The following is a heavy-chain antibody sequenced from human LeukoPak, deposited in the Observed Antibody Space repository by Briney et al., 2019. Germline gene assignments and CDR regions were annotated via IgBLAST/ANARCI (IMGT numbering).Heavy chain of an antibody. D-gene: IGHD3-22*01. CDR1: GFTFSSYS. CDR2: ISSSSSYI. CDR3: ARDLKRRVYYDSSGSDDAFDI. Sequence: GSLRLSCAASGFTFSSYSMNWVRQAPGKGLEWVSSISSSSSYIYYADSVKGRFTISRDNAKNSLYLQMNSLRAEDTAVYYCARDLKRRVYYDSSGSDDAFDIWGQGTMVTVSS. V-gene: IGHV3-21*01. J-gene: IGHJ3*02.